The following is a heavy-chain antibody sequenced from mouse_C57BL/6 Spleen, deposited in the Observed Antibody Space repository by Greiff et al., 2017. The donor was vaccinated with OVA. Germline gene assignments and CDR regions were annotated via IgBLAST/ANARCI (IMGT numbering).Heavy chain of an antibody. CDR3: ARGESSSSLDY. CDR2: IDPSDSYT. Sequence: VQLQQPGAELVMPGASVKLSCKASGYTFTSYWMHWVKQRPGQGLEWIGEIDPSDSYTNYNQKFKGKSTLTVDKSSSTAYMQLSSLTSEDSAVYYCARGESSSSLDYWGQGTTLTVSS. D-gene: IGHD1-1*01. V-gene: IGHV1-69*01. J-gene: IGHJ2*01. CDR1: GYTFTSYW.